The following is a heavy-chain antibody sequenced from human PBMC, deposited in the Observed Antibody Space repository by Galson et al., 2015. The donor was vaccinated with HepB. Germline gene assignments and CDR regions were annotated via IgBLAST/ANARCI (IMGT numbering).Heavy chain of an antibody. CDR2: ISGSSSDI. Sequence: SLRLSCAASGFTLSSYSMNWVRQAPGKGLEWVSYISGSSSDIYYADSVKGRLTISRDNAKNSLYLQMNSLRVEDTAVYCCARAYSSSWFFDYWGQGTLVTVSS. J-gene: IGHJ4*02. D-gene: IGHD6-13*01. V-gene: IGHV3-21*01. CDR1: GFTLSSYS. CDR3: ARAYSSSWFFDY.